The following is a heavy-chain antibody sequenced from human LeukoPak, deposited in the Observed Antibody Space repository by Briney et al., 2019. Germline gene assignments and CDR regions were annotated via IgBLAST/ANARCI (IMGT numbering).Heavy chain of an antibody. CDR1: GGSISSYY. V-gene: IGHV4-59*01. CDR3: AGPYCSSTSCIDAFDI. CDR2: IYYSGST. J-gene: IGHJ3*02. Sequence: PSETLSLTCTVSGGSISSYYWSWIRQPPGKGLEWIGYIYYSGSTNYNPSLKSRVTISVDTSKNQFSLKLSSVTAADTAVYYCAGPYCSSTSCIDAFDIWGQGTMVTVSS. D-gene: IGHD2-2*01.